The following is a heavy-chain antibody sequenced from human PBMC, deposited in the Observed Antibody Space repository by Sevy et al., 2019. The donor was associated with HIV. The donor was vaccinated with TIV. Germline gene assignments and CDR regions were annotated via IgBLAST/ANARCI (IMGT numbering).Heavy chain of an antibody. Sequence: GGSLRLSCAASGSTFISYVMTWVRQAPGKGLEWVSTISASGGSTYYADSVKGRFIISRDNSKNTVDLQMNSLGVGDTAVYYCAKEDSGGYLYWGQGTLVTVSS. CDR1: GSTFISYV. V-gene: IGHV3-23*01. D-gene: IGHD3-22*01. CDR3: AKEDSGGYLY. J-gene: IGHJ4*02. CDR2: ISASGGST.